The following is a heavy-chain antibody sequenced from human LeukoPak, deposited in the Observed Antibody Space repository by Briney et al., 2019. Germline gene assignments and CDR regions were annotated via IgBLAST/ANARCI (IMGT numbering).Heavy chain of an antibody. CDR2: IYYSGSI. CDR3: ARAIRVAIFDY. Sequence: PSETLSLTCTVSGGSFSSSDYYWGWIRQPPGKGLQWIGTIYYSGSIYYNPSLESRVTISVDTSKNQFSLKLSSVTAADTAIYYCARAIRVAIFDYWGQGTLVTVSS. J-gene: IGHJ4*02. V-gene: IGHV4-39*07. D-gene: IGHD2-21*01. CDR1: GGSFSSSDYY.